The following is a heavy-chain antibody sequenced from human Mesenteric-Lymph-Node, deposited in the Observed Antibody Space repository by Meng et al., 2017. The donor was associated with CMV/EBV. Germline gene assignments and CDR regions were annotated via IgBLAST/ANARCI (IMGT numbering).Heavy chain of an antibody. CDR1: GYTFTGYY. D-gene: IGHD3-9*01. V-gene: IGHV1-2*02. Sequence: ASVKVSCKASGYTFTGYYMHWVRQAPGQGLEWMGWINPNSGGTNYAQKFQGRVTMTRDTSISTAYMELSSLRAEDTAVYYCARNHMLTGYQNYYYYGMDVWGQGTTVTVSS. J-gene: IGHJ6*02. CDR2: INPNSGGT. CDR3: ARNHMLTGYQNYYYYGMDV.